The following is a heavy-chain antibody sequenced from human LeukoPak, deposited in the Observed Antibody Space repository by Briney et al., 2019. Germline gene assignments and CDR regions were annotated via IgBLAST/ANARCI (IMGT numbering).Heavy chain of an antibody. J-gene: IGHJ6*02. V-gene: IGHV1-2*04. CDR2: INPNSSGT. CDR1: GYTFTGYY. Sequence: GASVKVSCKASGYTFTGYYMHWVRQAPGQGLEWMGWINPNSSGTNYAQKFQGWVTMTRDTSISTAYMELSRLRSDDTAVYYCARGGGYSYGDYDIYYYYGMDVWGQGTTVTVSS. CDR3: ARGGGYSYGDYDIYYYYGMDV. D-gene: IGHD5-18*01.